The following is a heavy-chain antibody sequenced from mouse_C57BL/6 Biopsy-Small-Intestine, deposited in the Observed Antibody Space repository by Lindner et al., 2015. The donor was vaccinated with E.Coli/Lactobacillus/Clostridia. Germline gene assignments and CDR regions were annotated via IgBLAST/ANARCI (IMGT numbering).Heavy chain of an antibody. Sequence: VQLQESGGGLVQPKGSLKLSCAASGFSFNTYAMNWVRQAPGKGLEWVARIRSKSNNYATYYADSVKDRFTISRDDSESMLYLQMNNLKTEDTAMYYCVRHGDYDGFAYWGQGTLVTVSA. J-gene: IGHJ3*01. CDR1: GFSFNTYA. D-gene: IGHD2-4*01. V-gene: IGHV10-1*01. CDR2: IRSKSNNYAT. CDR3: VRHGDYDGFAY.